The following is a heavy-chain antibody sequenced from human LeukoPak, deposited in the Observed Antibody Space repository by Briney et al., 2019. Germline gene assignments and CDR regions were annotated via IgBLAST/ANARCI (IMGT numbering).Heavy chain of an antibody. Sequence: PGRSLRLSCAASGFTFSSYAMHWVRQAPGKGLEWVAVISYDGSNKYYADSVKGRFTISRDNSKNTLYLQMNSLRAEDTAVYYCARDRPVEWEQNYYYYGMDVWGQGTTVTVSS. CDR1: GFTFSSYA. V-gene: IGHV3-30*04. D-gene: IGHD1-26*01. CDR3: ARDRPVEWEQNYYYYGMDV. CDR2: ISYDGSNK. J-gene: IGHJ6*02.